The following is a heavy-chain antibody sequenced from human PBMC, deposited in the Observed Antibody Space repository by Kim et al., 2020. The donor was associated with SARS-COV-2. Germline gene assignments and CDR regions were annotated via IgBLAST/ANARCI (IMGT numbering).Heavy chain of an antibody. V-gene: IGHV3-33*06. CDR1: GFTFSSYG. J-gene: IGHJ6*02. Sequence: GRSLRLSCAASGFTFSSYGMHWVRQAPGKGLEWVAVIWYDGSNKYYADSVKGRFTISRDNSKNTLYLQMNSMRAEDTAVYYCAKEPRSYGMDVWGQGTTVTVSS. CDR2: IWYDGSNK. D-gene: IGHD6-6*01. CDR3: AKEPRSYGMDV.